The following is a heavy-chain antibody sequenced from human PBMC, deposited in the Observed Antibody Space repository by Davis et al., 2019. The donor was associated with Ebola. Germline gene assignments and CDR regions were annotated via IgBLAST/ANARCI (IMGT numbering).Heavy chain of an antibody. CDR1: GFTFSSYG. J-gene: IGHJ6*04. V-gene: IGHV3-30*02. D-gene: IGHD2-2*01. CDR3: ARGYCSSTSCYDRRDYYYYGMDV. CDR2: IRYDGSNK. Sequence: GGSLRLSCAASGFTFSSYGMHWVRQAPGKGLEWVAFIRYDGSNKYYPGSVKGRFTISRENAKNSLYLQMNSLRAGDTAVYHCARGYCSSTSCYDRRDYYYYGMDVWGKGTTVTVSS.